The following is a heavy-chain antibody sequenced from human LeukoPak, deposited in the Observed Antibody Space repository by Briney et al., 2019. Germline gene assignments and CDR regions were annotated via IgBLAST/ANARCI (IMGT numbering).Heavy chain of an antibody. V-gene: IGHV1-2*06. D-gene: IGHD6-25*01. CDR2: INPNSGGT. CDR1: GYTFTGYY. J-gene: IGHJ4*02. CDR3: ATLVAGDDY. Sequence: ASVKVSCKASGYTFTGYYMHWVRQAPGQGLEWMGRINPNSGGTNYAQKFQDRVAMTRDTSISTDYMELSRLRSDDTAVYCCATLVAGDDYWGQGTLVTVSS.